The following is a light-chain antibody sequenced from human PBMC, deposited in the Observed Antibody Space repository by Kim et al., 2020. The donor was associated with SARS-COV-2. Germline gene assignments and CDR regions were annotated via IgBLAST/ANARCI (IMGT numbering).Light chain of an antibody. CDR1: SLRSYY. CDR2: GKN. J-gene: IGLJ2*01. CDR3: NSRDSNDNVV. Sequence: VACGQTVRITCQGDSLRSYYATGYQQKPGQAPILVIYGKNNRPSGIPDRFSGSSSGNTASLTITGTQAGDEADYYCNSRDSNDNVVFGGGTQLTVL. V-gene: IGLV3-19*01.